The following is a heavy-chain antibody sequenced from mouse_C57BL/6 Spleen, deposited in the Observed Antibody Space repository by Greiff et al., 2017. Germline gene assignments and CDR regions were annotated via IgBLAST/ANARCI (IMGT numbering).Heavy chain of an antibody. J-gene: IGHJ4*01. V-gene: IGHV6-3*01. CDR3: TDYDYFYFAMDY. CDR2: IRLKSDNYAT. CDR1: GFTFSNYW. Sequence: EVQRVESGGGLVQPGGSMKLSCVASGFTFSNYWMNWVRQSPEKGLEWVAQIRLKSDNYATHYAESVKGRFTISRDDSKSSVYLQMNNLRAEDTGIYYCTDYDYFYFAMDYWGQGTSVTVSS. D-gene: IGHD2-4*01.